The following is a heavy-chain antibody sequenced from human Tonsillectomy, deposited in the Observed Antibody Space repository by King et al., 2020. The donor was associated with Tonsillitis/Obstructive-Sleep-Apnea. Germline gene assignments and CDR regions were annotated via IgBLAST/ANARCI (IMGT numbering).Heavy chain of an antibody. CDR3: ARVGFWDYGDYSPNWFDP. CDR1: GGSFSGYY. V-gene: IGHV4-34*01. Sequence: VQLQQWGAGLLKPSETLSLTCAVYGGSFSGYYWSWIRQPPGKGLEWVGEINHSGSTIYNPSLKSRVTISVHTSKNQFSLKLSSVTAADTAVSYCARVGFWDYGDYSPNWFDPWGQGTLVTAS. CDR2: INHSGST. D-gene: IGHD4-17*01. J-gene: IGHJ5*02.